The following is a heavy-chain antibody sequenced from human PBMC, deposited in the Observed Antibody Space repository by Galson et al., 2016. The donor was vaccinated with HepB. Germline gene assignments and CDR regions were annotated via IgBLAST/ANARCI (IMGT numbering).Heavy chain of an antibody. J-gene: IGHJ3*02. CDR1: GFTFRSYS. V-gene: IGHV3-21*01. Sequence: SLRLSCAVSGFTFRSYSMNWVRQAPGGGLESVPTISSHSIYIYYADPVTGRLTISRDNAENSVSLQMNNLRAEDTAVYYCTRDLPLGMPGGFDIWGQGTTVTVAS. CDR2: ISSHSIYI. CDR3: TRDLPLGMPGGFDI. D-gene: IGHD2-2*01.